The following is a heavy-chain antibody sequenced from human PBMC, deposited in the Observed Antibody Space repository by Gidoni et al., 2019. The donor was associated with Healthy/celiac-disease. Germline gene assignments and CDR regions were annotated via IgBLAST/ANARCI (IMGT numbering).Heavy chain of an antibody. V-gene: IGHV3-23*01. CDR2: ISGRGGST. CDR3: AKDLARQGYSSGWRTKGDAFDI. Sequence: VQLLESGGGLVQPGGSLRLSCAASGFTFSSYAMSLVRQGPGKGLEWVSAISGRGGSTYYADSVKGRFTISRDNSKNTLYLQMNSLRAEDTAVYYCAKDLARQGYSSGWRTKGDAFDIWGQGTMVTVSS. D-gene: IGHD6-19*01. CDR1: GFTFSSYA. J-gene: IGHJ3*02.